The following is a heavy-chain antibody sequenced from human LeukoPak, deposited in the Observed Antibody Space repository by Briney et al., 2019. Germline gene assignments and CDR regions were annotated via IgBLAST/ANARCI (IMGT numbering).Heavy chain of an antibody. J-gene: IGHJ4*02. CDR1: GXSISSGDYY. Sequence: KTSETLSLTCTVSGXSISSGDYYWSWIRHPPGKGLEWIGYIYYSGSTYYNPSLKSRVTISVDTSKNHFSLNLSSVTAADTAVYYCARELWGSSGYSFDYWGQGTLVTVSS. CDR3: ARELWGSSGYSFDY. CDR2: IYYSGST. V-gene: IGHV4-31*03. D-gene: IGHD3-22*01.